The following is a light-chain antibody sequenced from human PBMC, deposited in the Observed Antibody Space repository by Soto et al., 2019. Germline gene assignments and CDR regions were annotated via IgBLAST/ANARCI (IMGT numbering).Light chain of an antibody. V-gene: IGLV2-8*01. CDR2: EVT. J-gene: IGLJ1*01. CDR1: SGDIGGYDY. CDR3: SSYAGSNNPYV. Sequence: QSALTQPPSASGSPGQSVTISCTGTSGDIGGYDYVSWYQQHPGKAPKLMIYEVTKRPLGVPDRFSGSKSGNTASLTVSGLLAEDEADYYCSSYAGSNNPYVFGTGTKLTVL.